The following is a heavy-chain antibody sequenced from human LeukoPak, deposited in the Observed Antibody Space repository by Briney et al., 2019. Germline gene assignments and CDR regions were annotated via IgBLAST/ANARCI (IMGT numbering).Heavy chain of an antibody. J-gene: IGHJ4*02. CDR3: ARQRRLVRGATIDY. D-gene: IGHD3-10*01. Sequence: GESLKISCKGSGYSFTSYWIGWVRQMPGKGLEWMGIIYPSDSDTRYSPSFQGQVTISADKSTSTAYLQWRSLKASDSAMYYCARQRRLVRGATIDYWGQGTLVTVSS. CDR1: GYSFTSYW. CDR2: IYPSDSDT. V-gene: IGHV5-51*01.